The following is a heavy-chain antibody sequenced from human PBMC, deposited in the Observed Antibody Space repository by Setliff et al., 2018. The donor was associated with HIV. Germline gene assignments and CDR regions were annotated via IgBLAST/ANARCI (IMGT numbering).Heavy chain of an antibody. CDR3: VRQWGHGLGHFDF. V-gene: IGHV4-38-2*01. D-gene: IGHD2-8*01. Sequence: TLSLTCDVTGYSVSRDSYWGWVRQSPGKGLEWIGNVHHSGSSYYNPSLKSRITISMDTSGNRFSLKMNSASASDTAVYYCVRQWGHGLGHFDFWGQGTLVTVSS. CDR2: VHHSGSS. J-gene: IGHJ1*01. CDR1: GYSVSRDSY.